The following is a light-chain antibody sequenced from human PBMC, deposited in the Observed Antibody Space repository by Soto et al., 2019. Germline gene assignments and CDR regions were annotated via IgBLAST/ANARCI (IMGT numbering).Light chain of an antibody. CDR1: QNVRSTY. Sequence: EVVLTQSPATLSLSPGERATLSCRASQNVRSTYLAWYQQKHGQAPRLLIYGASNRAPGIPDKFSGSGSGTDFTLTISSLQPEDFATYYCQQLNSYPLTFGGGTKVEIK. CDR2: GAS. V-gene: IGKV3-20*01. CDR3: QQLNSYPLT. J-gene: IGKJ4*01.